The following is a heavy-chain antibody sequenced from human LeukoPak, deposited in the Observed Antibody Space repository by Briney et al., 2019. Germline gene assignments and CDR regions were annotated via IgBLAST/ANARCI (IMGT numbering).Heavy chain of an antibody. J-gene: IGHJ4*02. V-gene: IGHV3-30*03. CDR1: GNYW. CDR3: AREGPYRSSWSY. CDR2: ISYDGSDK. Sequence: GGSLRLSCAASGNYWMHWVRQAPGKGLEWVAVISYDGSDKYYANSVKGRFTISRDNSKNTLYLQMDSLRTEDTAVYYCAREGPYRSSWSYWGQGTLVTVSS. D-gene: IGHD6-13*01.